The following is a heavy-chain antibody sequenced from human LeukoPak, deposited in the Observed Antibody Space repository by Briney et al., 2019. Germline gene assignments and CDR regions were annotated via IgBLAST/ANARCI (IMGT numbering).Heavy chain of an antibody. CDR1: GYTFTDSY. J-gene: IGHJ4*02. CDR3: ARVKYRAAGDKQY. V-gene: IGHV1-2*02. CDR2: INPDSGGT. Sequence: GASVKVSCKASGYTFTDSYIHWVRQAPGQGLEWMGWINPDSGGTNYAQKFQGRVTVTRDTSITTVYMELSRLRSDDTAVYYCARVKYRAAGDKQYWGRGTLVTVSS. D-gene: IGHD6-13*01.